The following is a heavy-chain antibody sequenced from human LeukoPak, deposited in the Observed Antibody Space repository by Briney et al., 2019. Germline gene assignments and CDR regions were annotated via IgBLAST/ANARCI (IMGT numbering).Heavy chain of an antibody. V-gene: IGHV4-31*03. Sequence: SETLSLTCTVSGGSISSGGYYWSWIRQHPGKGLERIGYIYYSGSTYYNPSLKSRVTISVDTSKNQFSLKLSSVTAADTAVYYCARASAAGSFDYWGQGTLVTVSS. CDR1: GGSISSGGYY. CDR3: ARASAAGSFDY. D-gene: IGHD6-13*01. J-gene: IGHJ4*02. CDR2: IYYSGST.